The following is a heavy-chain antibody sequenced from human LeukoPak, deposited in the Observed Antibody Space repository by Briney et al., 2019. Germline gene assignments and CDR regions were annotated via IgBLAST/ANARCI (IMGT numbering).Heavy chain of an antibody. CDR2: ISSSSSYI. D-gene: IGHD6-13*01. CDR3: ARIASSSWSTFDY. Sequence: GGSLRLSCAASGFTFSSYPLNWVRQAPGKGLEWVSSISSSSSYIYYADSVKGRFTISRDNAKNSLYLQMNSLRAEDTAVYYCARIASSSWSTFDYWGQGTLVTVSS. CDR1: GFTFSSYP. J-gene: IGHJ4*02. V-gene: IGHV3-21*01.